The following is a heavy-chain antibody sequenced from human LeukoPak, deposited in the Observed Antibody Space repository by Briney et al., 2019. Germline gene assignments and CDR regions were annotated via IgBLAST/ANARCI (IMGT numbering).Heavy chain of an antibody. V-gene: IGHV3-30-3*01. J-gene: IGHJ4*02. CDR3: ARVSQWLVRILDY. CDR2: ISYDGSNK. CDR1: GFTFSSYA. D-gene: IGHD6-19*01. Sequence: GRSLRLSCAASGFTFSSYAMHWVRQAPGKGLEWVAVISYDGSNKYYADSVKGRFTISRDNSKNTLYLQMNSLRVEDTAVYYCARVSQWLVRILDYWGQGTLVTVSS.